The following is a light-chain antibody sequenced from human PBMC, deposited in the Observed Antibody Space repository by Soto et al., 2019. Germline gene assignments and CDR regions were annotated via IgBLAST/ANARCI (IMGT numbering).Light chain of an antibody. CDR1: SSNIGNNY. CDR3: GTCDSSVSVYWV. Sequence: QSVLTQPPSVSAAPGQKVTISCSGSSSNIGNNYVSWYQQLPGTAPKLLIYDNNKRPSGIPDRFSGSKSGTSATLGITGLQTGDEADYYCGTCDSSVSVYWVFGGGTKLTVL. J-gene: IGLJ3*02. V-gene: IGLV1-51*01. CDR2: DNN.